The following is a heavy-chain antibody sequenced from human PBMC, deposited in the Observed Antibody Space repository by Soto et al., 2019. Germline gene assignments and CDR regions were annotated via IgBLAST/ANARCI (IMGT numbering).Heavy chain of an antibody. D-gene: IGHD3-22*01. J-gene: IGHJ3*02. CDR2: ISYGGSNK. Sequence: GGSLRLSCAASGFTFSSYGMHWVRQAPGKGLEWVAVISYGGSNKYYAASVKGRFTISRDNSKNTLYLQMNSLRAEDTAVYYCAKFVYDSSGPKGAFDIWGQGTMVTVSS. CDR3: AKFVYDSSGPKGAFDI. CDR1: GFTFSSYG. V-gene: IGHV3-30*18.